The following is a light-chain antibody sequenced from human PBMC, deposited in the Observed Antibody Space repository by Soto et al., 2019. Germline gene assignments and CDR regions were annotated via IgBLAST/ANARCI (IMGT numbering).Light chain of an antibody. CDR2: DAS. J-gene: IGKJ4*01. V-gene: IGKV3-11*01. Sequence: ELVLTQAPGTLSFSPGERATLSWRASQSVSNDLAWYQQKPGQSPRLLIYDASNRAAGIPARFSGSGSGTDFTLTISGLEPEDFAVYYCQQRHNWPLTFGGGTKVDIK. CDR3: QQRHNWPLT. CDR1: QSVSND.